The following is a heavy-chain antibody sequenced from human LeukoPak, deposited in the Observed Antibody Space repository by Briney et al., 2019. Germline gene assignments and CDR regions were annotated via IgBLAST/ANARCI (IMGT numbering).Heavy chain of an antibody. CDR2: INSDGSST. V-gene: IGHV3-74*01. D-gene: IGHD6-13*01. J-gene: IGHJ4*02. Sequence: PAGSLRLACAASGFTFSRYYMHWVRQPPGKWLVWVSRINSDGSSTTYADSVTGRFTISTDNAKNTMYLQMNSLKVEDTAVYYCTRVFVGDEYSSSGYWGQGTLVTVSS. CDR3: TRVFVGDEYSSSGY. CDR1: GFTFSRYY.